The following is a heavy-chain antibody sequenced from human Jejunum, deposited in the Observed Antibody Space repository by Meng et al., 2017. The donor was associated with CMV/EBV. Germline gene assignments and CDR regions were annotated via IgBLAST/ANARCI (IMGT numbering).Heavy chain of an antibody. CDR1: GFTFSSHS. J-gene: IGHJ5*02. Sequence: ASGFTFSSHSMSWVRQAPGKGLKWVSTITGSGDNTYYADSVKGRFTISRDNSKNTLYLQMNSLRAEDTAVYYCAKGLAAARFDAWGQGTLVTVSS. CDR3: AKGLAAARFDA. V-gene: IGHV3-23*01. CDR2: ITGSGDNT. D-gene: IGHD6-13*01.